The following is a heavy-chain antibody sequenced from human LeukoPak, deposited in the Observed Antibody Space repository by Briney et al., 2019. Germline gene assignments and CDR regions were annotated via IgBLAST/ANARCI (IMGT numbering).Heavy chain of an antibody. CDR3: ARSTPVPGVATFDI. J-gene: IGHJ3*02. CDR1: GFSVSSNY. Sequence: GGSLRLSCVASGFSVSSNYMNWVRQAPGKGLEWVSGIYSSGNRNFADSVRGRFTISRDDSKNTLFLQMNSLRAEDTAVYYCARSTPVPGVATFDIWGQGTMVTVSS. D-gene: IGHD2-2*01. CDR2: IYSSGNR. V-gene: IGHV3-53*01.